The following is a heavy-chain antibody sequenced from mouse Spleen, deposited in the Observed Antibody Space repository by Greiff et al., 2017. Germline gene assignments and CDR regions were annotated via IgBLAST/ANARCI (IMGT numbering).Heavy chain of an antibody. CDR2: ISSGGSYT. Sequence: EVKLVESGGGLVKPGGSLKLSCAASGFTFSSYTMSWVRQTPEKRLEWVATISSGGSYTYYPDSVKGRVTISRDNTKNTLYLQMSSLKSEDTAMYYCTRDSLGFAYWGQGTLVTVSA. V-gene: IGHV5-6-4*01. CDR1: GFTFSSYT. CDR3: TRDSLGFAY. J-gene: IGHJ3*01.